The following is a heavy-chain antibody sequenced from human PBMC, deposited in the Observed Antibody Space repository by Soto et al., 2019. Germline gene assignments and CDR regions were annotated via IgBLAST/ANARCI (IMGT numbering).Heavy chain of an antibody. D-gene: IGHD1-26*01. CDR3: ARPVEAYFGGAFDI. CDR2: ISSSSSYT. Sequence: QVQLVESGGGLVKPGGSLRLSCAASGFTFSDYYMSWIRQAPGKGLEWVSYISSSSSYTNYADSVKGRFTISRDNAKNSLYLQMNSLRAEDTAVYYCARPVEAYFGGAFDIWGQGTMVTVSS. V-gene: IGHV3-11*05. J-gene: IGHJ3*02. CDR1: GFTFSDYY.